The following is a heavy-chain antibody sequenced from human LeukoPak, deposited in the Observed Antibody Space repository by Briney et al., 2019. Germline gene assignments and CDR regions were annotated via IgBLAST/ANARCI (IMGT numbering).Heavy chain of an antibody. D-gene: IGHD1-26*01. CDR3: ARDPGRSPDY. J-gene: IGHJ4*02. CDR2: INSNGDDT. CDR1: GFTFSHYS. V-gene: IGHV3-64*01. Sequence: GGSLGLSCAASGFTFSHYSMHWVRQAPGKGLEYVSAINSNGDDTYYANSVKGRFTISRDNSKSTLYLQMGSLRAEDMAVYYCARDPGRSPDYWGQGTLVTVSS.